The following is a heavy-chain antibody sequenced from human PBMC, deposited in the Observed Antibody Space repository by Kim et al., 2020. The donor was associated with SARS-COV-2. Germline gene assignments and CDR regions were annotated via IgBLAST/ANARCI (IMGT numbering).Heavy chain of an antibody. CDR2: IYYSGST. CDR1: GGSISSSSYY. Sequence: SETLSLTCTVSGGSISSSSYYWGWIRQPPGKGLEWIGSIYYSGSTYYNPSLKSRVTISVDTSKNQFSLKLSSVTAADTAVYYCARLNIAAAGQYFDYWGQGTLVTVSS. D-gene: IGHD6-13*01. V-gene: IGHV4-39*01. CDR3: ARLNIAAAGQYFDY. J-gene: IGHJ4*02.